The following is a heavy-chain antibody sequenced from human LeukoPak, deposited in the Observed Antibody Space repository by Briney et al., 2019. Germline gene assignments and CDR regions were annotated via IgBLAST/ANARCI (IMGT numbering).Heavy chain of an antibody. CDR3: ARSMYYYDSSGYWINRYYYGMDV. J-gene: IGHJ6*02. CDR2: INHSGST. Sequence: LETLSLTCAVYGGSFSGYYWSWIRQPPGKGLEWIGEINHSGSTNYNPSLKSRVTISVDTSKNQFSLKLSSVTAADTAVYYCARSMYYYDSSGYWINRYYYGMDVWGQGTTVTVSS. V-gene: IGHV4-34*01. D-gene: IGHD3-22*01. CDR1: GGSFSGYY.